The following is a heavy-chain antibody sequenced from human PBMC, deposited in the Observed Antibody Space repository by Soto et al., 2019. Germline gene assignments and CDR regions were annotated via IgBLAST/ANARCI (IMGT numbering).Heavy chain of an antibody. D-gene: IGHD1-26*01. V-gene: IGHV3-7*01. CDR2: IKQDGSEK. CDR3: ARAGFDVVGAISNFDY. Sequence: PGGSLRLSCAASGFTFSSYWMSWVRQAPGKGLEWVANIKQDGSEKYYVDSVKGRFTISRDNAKNSLYLQMNSLRAEDTAVYYCARAGFDVVGAISNFDYWGQGTLVTVSS. CDR1: GFTFSSYW. J-gene: IGHJ4*02.